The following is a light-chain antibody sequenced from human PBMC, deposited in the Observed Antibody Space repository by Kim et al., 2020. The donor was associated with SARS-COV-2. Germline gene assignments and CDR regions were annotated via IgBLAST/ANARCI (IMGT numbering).Light chain of an antibody. CDR2: EVT. Sequence: QSALTQPPSASGSPGQSATISCTGTSSDIGTFNYVSWYQQLPGKAPKLIIYEVTKRPSGVPHRFSGSKSGNTASLTVSGLQAEDEADYYCTSYAGSNIWIFGRGTQLTVL. J-gene: IGLJ2*01. CDR3: TSYAGSNIWI. CDR1: SSDIGTFNY. V-gene: IGLV2-8*01.